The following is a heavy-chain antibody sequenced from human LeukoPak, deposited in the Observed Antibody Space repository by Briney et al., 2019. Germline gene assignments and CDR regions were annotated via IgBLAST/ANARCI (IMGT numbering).Heavy chain of an antibody. CDR3: AKSGQDIVVVVAATPSVVDY. D-gene: IGHD2-15*01. CDR1: GFTFSSYA. V-gene: IGHV3-23*01. J-gene: IGHJ4*02. Sequence: GGSLRLSCAASGFTFSSYAMSWVRQAPGQGLEWISAISGSGVSTYYADSVKGRFTISRDNSKNTLYMQMNSLRAEDTAVYYCAKSGQDIVVVVAATPSVVDYWGQGTLVTVSS. CDR2: ISGSGVST.